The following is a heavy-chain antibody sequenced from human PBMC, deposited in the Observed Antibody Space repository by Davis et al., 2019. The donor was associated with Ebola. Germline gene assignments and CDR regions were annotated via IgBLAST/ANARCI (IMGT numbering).Heavy chain of an antibody. Sequence: SETLSLTCAVSGGSISSSNWWSWVRQPPGKGLEWIGEIYHSGSTNYNPSLKSRVTISVDKSKNQFSLKLSSVTAADTAVYYCARDYCSSTSCLFDPWGQGTLVTISS. CDR3: ARDYCSSTSCLFDP. J-gene: IGHJ5*02. CDR1: GGSISSSNW. CDR2: IYHSGST. V-gene: IGHV4-4*02. D-gene: IGHD2-2*01.